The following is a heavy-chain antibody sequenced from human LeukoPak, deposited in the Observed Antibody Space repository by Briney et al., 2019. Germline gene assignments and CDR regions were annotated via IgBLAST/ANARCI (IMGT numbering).Heavy chain of an antibody. CDR1: GYTFTSYD. V-gene: IGHV1-8*01. J-gene: IGHJ4*02. CDR3: ARVRTYYYDSSGYYPPDY. Sequence: ASVKVSCKASGYTFTSYDINWVRQATGQGLEWMGWMNPNSGNTGYAQKFQGRVTMTRNTSISTAYMELSSLRSEDTAVYYCARVRTYYYDSSGYYPPDYWGQGTLVTVSS. CDR2: MNPNSGNT. D-gene: IGHD3-22*01.